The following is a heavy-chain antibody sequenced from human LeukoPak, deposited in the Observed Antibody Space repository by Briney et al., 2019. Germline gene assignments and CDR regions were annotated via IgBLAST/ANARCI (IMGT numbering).Heavy chain of an antibody. Sequence: GGSLRLSCAASGFTFSNAWMSWVRQAPGKGLEWVGRIKSKTDGGTTDYAAPVKGRFTISRDDSKNTLYLQMNSLKTEDTAVYYCTTLYSGSYYWNYYYYYMDVWGKGTTVTVSS. V-gene: IGHV3-15*01. CDR3: TTLYSGSYYWNYYYYYMDV. CDR2: IKSKTDGGTT. D-gene: IGHD1-26*01. CDR1: GFTFSNAW. J-gene: IGHJ6*03.